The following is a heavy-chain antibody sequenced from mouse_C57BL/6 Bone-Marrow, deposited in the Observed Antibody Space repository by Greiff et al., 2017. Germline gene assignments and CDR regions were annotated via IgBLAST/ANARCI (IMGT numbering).Heavy chain of an antibody. Sequence: QVQLQQSGAELVRPGASVTLSCKASGYTFTDYEMHWVKQTPVHGLEWIGAIDPETGGTAYNQKFKGKAILTADKSSSTAYMELRSLTSEDSAVYYCTRDECPYWYFDVWGTGTTVTVSS. D-gene: IGHD6-1*01. CDR2: IDPETGGT. CDR3: TRDECPYWYFDV. V-gene: IGHV1-15*01. J-gene: IGHJ1*03. CDR1: GYTFTDYE.